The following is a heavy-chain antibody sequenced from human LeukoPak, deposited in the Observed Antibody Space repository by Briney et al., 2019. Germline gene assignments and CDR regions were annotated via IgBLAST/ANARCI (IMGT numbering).Heavy chain of an antibody. Sequence: GGSLRLSCAASGFTFSSYAMSWVRQAPGKGLEWVSAISGSGGSTYYADSVKGQFTISRDNSKNTLYLQMNSLRAEDTAVYYCAKVQGIAAAGSNWFDPWGQGTLVTVSS. V-gene: IGHV3-23*01. CDR1: GFTFSSYA. CDR3: AKVQGIAAAGSNWFDP. J-gene: IGHJ5*02. CDR2: ISGSGGST. D-gene: IGHD6-13*01.